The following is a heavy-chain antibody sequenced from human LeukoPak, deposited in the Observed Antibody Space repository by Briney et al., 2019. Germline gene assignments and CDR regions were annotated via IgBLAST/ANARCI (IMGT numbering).Heavy chain of an antibody. J-gene: IGHJ2*01. CDR1: GGSISSYY. Sequence: SETLSLTCTVSGGSISSYYWSWIRQPPGKGLEWIGYIYYSGSTNYNPSLKSRVTISVDTSKNQFSLKLSSVTAADTAVYYCARSPSWYYDSSGYYLPYWYFDLWGRGTLVTVSP. V-gene: IGHV4-59*01. CDR2: IYYSGST. CDR3: ARSPSWYYDSSGYYLPYWYFDL. D-gene: IGHD3-22*01.